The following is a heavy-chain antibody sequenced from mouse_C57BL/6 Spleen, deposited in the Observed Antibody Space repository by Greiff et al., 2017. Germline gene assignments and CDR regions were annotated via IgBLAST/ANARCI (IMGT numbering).Heavy chain of an antibody. CDR1: GYAFSSYW. D-gene: IGHD1-1*01. CDR3: ARSNYYEGFAY. J-gene: IGHJ3*01. V-gene: IGHV1-80*01. Sequence: VHLVESGAELVKPGASVKISCKASGYAFSSYWMNWVKQRPGKGLEWIGQIYPGDGDTNYNGKFKGKATLTADKSSSTAYMQLSSLTSEDSAVYFCARSNYYEGFAYWGQGTLVTVSA. CDR2: IYPGDGDT.